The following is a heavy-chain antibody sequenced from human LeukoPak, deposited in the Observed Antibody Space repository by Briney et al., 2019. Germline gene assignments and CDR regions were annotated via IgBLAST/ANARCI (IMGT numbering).Heavy chain of an antibody. CDR3: ARGGFGGYDYSDYDY. D-gene: IGHD4-11*01. CDR1: GFTFSSYE. CDR2: ISSSGSTI. V-gene: IGHV3-48*03. J-gene: IGHJ4*02. Sequence: PGGSLRLSCAASGFTFSSYEMNWVRQAPGKGLERVSYISSSGSTIYYADSVKGRFTISRDNAKNPLYLQMNSLRAEDTAVYYCARGGFGGYDYSDYDYWGQGTLVTVSS.